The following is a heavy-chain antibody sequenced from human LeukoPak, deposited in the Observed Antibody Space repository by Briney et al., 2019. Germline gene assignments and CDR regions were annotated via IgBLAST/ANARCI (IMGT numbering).Heavy chain of an antibody. J-gene: IGHJ4*02. CDR2: IYTSGST. Sequence: SETLSLTCTVSGGSISSYDWSWIRQPAGKGLEWIGRIYTSGSTNYNPSLKSRVTMSVDTSKNQFSLKLSSVTAADTAVYYCARDYWFGELFDYWGQGTLVTVSS. D-gene: IGHD3-10*01. V-gene: IGHV4-4*07. CDR1: GGSISSYD. CDR3: ARDYWFGELFDY.